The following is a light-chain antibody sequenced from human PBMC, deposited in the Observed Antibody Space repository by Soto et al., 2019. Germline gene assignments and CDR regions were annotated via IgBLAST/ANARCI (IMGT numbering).Light chain of an antibody. J-gene: IGKJ5*01. V-gene: IGKV1-12*01. CDR3: QQSYSTPPIT. CDR2: AAS. Sequence: DIQMTQSPSSVSASVGDRVSITFRASQDIGDWLAWYQQKPGKAPKLLVYAASSLQSGVPSRFSGSGSGTDFTLTISSLQPEDFATYYCQQSYSTPPITFGQGTRLEIK. CDR1: QDIGDW.